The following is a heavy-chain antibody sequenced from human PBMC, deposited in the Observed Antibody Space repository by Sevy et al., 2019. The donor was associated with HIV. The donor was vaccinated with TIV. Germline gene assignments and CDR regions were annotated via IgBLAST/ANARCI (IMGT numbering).Heavy chain of an antibody. Sequence: GGSLRLSCAASGFTFSSYWMHWVRQAPGKGLVWVSRINSDGSSTSYADSVKGRFTISRDNAKNTLYLQMNSLRAEDTAVYYCARERDYSDYLLSDAFDIWGQGTMVTVSS. CDR1: GFTFSSYW. CDR2: INSDGSST. CDR3: ARERDYSDYLLSDAFDI. D-gene: IGHD4-17*01. J-gene: IGHJ3*02. V-gene: IGHV3-74*01.